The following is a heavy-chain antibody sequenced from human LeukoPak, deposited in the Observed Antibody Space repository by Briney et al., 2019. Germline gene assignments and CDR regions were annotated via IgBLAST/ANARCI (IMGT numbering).Heavy chain of an antibody. D-gene: IGHD1-26*01. CDR3: AKEKSGSYPRSDAFDI. V-gene: IGHV3-23*01. Sequence: GGSLRLSCAASGFTFSSYAMSWVRQAPGKGLEWVSAISGSGGSTYYADSVKGRFTISRDNSKNTLYLQMNSLRAEDTAVYYCAKEKSGSYPRSDAFDIWGQGTMVTVSS. J-gene: IGHJ3*02. CDR2: ISGSGGST. CDR1: GFTFSSYA.